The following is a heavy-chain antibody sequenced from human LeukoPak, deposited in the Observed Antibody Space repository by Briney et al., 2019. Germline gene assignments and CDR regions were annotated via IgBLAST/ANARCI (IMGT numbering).Heavy chain of an antibody. D-gene: IGHD6-13*01. CDR2: ISSSSSTI. J-gene: IGHJ5*02. V-gene: IGHV3-48*01. Sequence: PGGSLRLSCAASGFTFSSFAMSWVRQAPGKGLEGVSYISSSSSTIYYADSVKGRFTISRDNAKNSLYLQMNSLRAEDTAVYYCARSNAAAGPFLDPWGQGTLVTVSS. CDR1: GFTFSSFA. CDR3: ARSNAAAGPFLDP.